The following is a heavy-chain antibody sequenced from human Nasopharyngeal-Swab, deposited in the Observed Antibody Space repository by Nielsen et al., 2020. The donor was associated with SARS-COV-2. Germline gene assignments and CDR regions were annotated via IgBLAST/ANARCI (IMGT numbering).Heavy chain of an antibody. CDR1: GFTFSSSE. Sequence: SLKISCAASGFTFSSSEMTWVRQAPGKGLEWVSYISSSGNTMYYADSVKGRFSISRANAKNSLYLQMNSLRAEDTAVYYSLGAPVGSYFDSWGQGTLVTVSS. V-gene: IGHV3-48*03. CDR3: LGAPVGSYFDS. CDR2: ISSSGNTM. D-gene: IGHD1-26*01. J-gene: IGHJ4*02.